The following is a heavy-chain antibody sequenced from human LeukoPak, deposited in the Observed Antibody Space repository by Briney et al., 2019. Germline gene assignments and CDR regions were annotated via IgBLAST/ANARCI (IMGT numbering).Heavy chain of an antibody. V-gene: IGHV4-34*01. D-gene: IGHD2-15*01. J-gene: IGHJ4*02. CDR2: INHSGSI. Sequence: PSETLSLTCAVYGGSFSGYYWSWIRQPPGKGLEWIGEINHSGSINYNPSLKSRVTISVDTSKNQFSLKLSSVTAADTAVYYCARAPGAALDWGQGTLVTVSS. CDR3: ARAPGAALD. CDR1: GGSFSGYY.